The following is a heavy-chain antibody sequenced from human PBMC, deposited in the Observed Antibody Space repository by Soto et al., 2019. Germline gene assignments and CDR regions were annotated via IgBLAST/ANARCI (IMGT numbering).Heavy chain of an antibody. D-gene: IGHD6-19*01. V-gene: IGHV5-51*01. CDR1: GYSFTSYW. CDR2: IYPGDSDT. J-gene: IGHJ6*02. CDR3: ARQDSSGWYGYYYYGMHV. Sequence: PEESLRISCKGSGYSFTSYWIGWVRQMPGKGLEWMGIIYPGDSDTRYSPSFQGQVTISADKSISTAYLQWSSLKASDTAMYYCARQDSSGWYGYYYYGMHVWCQATSLTVSS.